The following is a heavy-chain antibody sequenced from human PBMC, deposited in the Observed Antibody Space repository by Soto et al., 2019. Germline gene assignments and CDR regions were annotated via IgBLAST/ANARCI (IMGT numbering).Heavy chain of an antibody. CDR2: IYNSGTT. J-gene: IGHJ5*02. CDR3: ARDPAP. V-gene: IGHV4-31*03. Sequence: SETLCLTCRVSGVYLTRGFYYWSWIRQHPGKGLEWIGYIYNSGTTYYNPSLKSRVTISVDTSKNQFSLKLTSVTAADTAVYYCARDPAPWGQGTLVTVSS. CDR1: GVYLTRGFYY.